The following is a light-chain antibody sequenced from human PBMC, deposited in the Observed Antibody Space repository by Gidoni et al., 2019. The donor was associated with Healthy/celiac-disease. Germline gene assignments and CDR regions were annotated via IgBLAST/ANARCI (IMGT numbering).Light chain of an antibody. CDR2: DVS. V-gene: IGLV2-14*01. CDR3: SSYTSSSTFPYV. J-gene: IGLJ1*01. CDR1: SSDVGGYNY. Sequence: QSALTQPASVSGSSGQSITISCTGTSSDVGGYNYVSWYQQHPGKAPKLMIYDVSNRPSGGSNRFSGSKSGNTASLTISGLQAEDEADYYCSSYTSSSTFPYVFGTGTKVTVL.